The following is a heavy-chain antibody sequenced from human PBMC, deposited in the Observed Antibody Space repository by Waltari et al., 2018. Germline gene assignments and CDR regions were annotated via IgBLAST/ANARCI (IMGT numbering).Heavy chain of an antibody. Sequence: QVQLQESGPGLVKPSQTLSLTCTVSGDSITTNNYYWSWIRQPAGKRLEWIGRIYPSGSTNYNPSLKSRVTISLDASKNKFSLNLTSVTAADTAIYYCARAALTGGVFYWFDPWGQGTLVTVSS. CDR3: ARAALTGGVFYWFDP. V-gene: IGHV4-61*02. J-gene: IGHJ5*02. CDR1: GDSITTNNYY. CDR2: IYPSGST. D-gene: IGHD3-16*01.